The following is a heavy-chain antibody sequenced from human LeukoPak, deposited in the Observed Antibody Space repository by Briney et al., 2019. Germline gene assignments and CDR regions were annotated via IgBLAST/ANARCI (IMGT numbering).Heavy chain of an antibody. J-gene: IGHJ4*02. CDR3: ARWDDSAWAFGN. CDR2: ISHSGTT. Sequence: SETLSLTCIVSGGSISSYSWNWIRQSPGKGLEWVGYISHSGTTSYNSYLRSRVTISVDTSKNQLSLKLTSVTAADTAVYYCARWDDSAWAFGNWGPGSLVTVSS. D-gene: IGHD6-19*01. V-gene: IGHV4-59*08. CDR1: GGSISSYS.